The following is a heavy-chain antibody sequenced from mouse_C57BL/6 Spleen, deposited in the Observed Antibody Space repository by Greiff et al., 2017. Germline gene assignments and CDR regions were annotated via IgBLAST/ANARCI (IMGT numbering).Heavy chain of an antibody. CDR2: IDPNSGGT. Sequence: QVQLKESGAELVKPGASVKLSCKASGYTFTSYWMHWVKQRPGRGLEWIGRIDPNSGGTKYNEKFKSKATLTVDKPSSTAYMQLSSLTSEDSAVYYCARSDDGYYEDAMDYWGQGTSVTVSS. CDR3: ARSDDGYYEDAMDY. V-gene: IGHV1-72*01. CDR1: GYTFTSYW. D-gene: IGHD2-3*01. J-gene: IGHJ4*01.